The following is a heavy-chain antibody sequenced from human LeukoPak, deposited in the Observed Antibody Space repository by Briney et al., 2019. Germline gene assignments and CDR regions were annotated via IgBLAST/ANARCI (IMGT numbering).Heavy chain of an antibody. Sequence: ASVKVSCKASGYTFTGYYMHWVRQATGQGLEWMGWMNPNSGNTGYAQKFQGRVTITRNTSISTAYMELSSLRSEDTAVYYCARGDYYDSSGYGLMDVWGKGTTVTVSS. J-gene: IGHJ6*03. CDR2: MNPNSGNT. D-gene: IGHD3-22*01. CDR1: GYTFTGYY. CDR3: ARGDYYDSSGYGLMDV. V-gene: IGHV1-8*03.